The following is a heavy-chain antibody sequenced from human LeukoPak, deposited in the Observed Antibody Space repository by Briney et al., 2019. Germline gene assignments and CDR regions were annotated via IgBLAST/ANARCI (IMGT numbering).Heavy chain of an antibody. CDR1: GYSFTSYW. J-gene: IGHJ6*03. D-gene: IGHD4-17*01. CDR3: ARHAPPYGDYYYYYMDV. Sequence: GESLKISCKGSGYSFTSYWIGWVRQMPGKGLEWMGIIYPGDSDTRYSPSFQGQGSISADKSISTAYLQWSSLKASDTAMYYCARHAPPYGDYYYYYMDVWGKGTTVTVSS. CDR2: IYPGDSDT. V-gene: IGHV5-51*01.